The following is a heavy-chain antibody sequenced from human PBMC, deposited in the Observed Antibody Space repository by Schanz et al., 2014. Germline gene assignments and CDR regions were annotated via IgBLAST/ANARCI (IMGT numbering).Heavy chain of an antibody. CDR2: ISYDGSNK. CDR3: ARVRRRIATPSTPSFRNCCYYAMDV. J-gene: IGHJ6*02. Sequence: QVQLVESGGGVVQPGRSLRLSCAAYGFTLSSYAMHWVRQAPGKGLVWAAVISYDGSNKYYADSVKGRFTISRDNSKNTLYLQMNSLRAEDTSVYFCARVRRRIATPSTPSFRNCCYYAMDVWGQGTTVTVSS. V-gene: IGHV3-30-3*01. D-gene: IGHD6-13*01. CDR1: GFTLSSYA.